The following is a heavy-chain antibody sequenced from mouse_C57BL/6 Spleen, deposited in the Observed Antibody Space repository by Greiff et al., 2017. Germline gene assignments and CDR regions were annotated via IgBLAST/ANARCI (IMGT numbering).Heavy chain of an antibody. J-gene: IGHJ2*01. D-gene: IGHD4-1*01. CDR1: GYTFTSYW. CDR3: ARLGPYYFGY. CDR2: IDPSDSYT. V-gene: IGHV1-69*01. Sequence: QVQLQQPGAELVMPGASVKLSCKASGYTFTSYWMHWVKQRPGQGLEWIGEIDPSDSYTNYNQKFKGKSTLTVDKSSSTAYMQISSLTSEDSAVYYCARLGPYYFGYWGQGTTLTVSS.